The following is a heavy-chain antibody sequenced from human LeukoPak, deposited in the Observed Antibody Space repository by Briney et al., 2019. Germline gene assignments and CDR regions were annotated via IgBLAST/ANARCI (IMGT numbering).Heavy chain of an antibody. CDR1: GYSFTSYW. J-gene: IGHJ4*02. V-gene: IGHV5-51*01. CDR2: IYPGDSDT. Sequence: GESLKISCKGSGYSFTSYWIGWVRQMPGKGLEWMGIIYPGDSDTRYSPSFQGQVTISADKSLSTAYLQWSSLKGSDTAMYYCARPTIVRGVLSWHFDYWGQGTLVTVSS. CDR3: ARPTIVRGVLSWHFDY. D-gene: IGHD3-10*01.